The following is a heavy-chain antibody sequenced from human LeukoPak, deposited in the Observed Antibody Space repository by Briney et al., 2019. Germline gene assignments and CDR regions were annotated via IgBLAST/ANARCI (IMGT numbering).Heavy chain of an antibody. V-gene: IGHV3-33*01. CDR2: IWYDGNNK. J-gene: IGHJ3*01. CDR1: GFTFSSYG. CDR3: ARDHEEVHDAFDV. Sequence: PGRSLRLSCAASGFTFSSYGMHWVRQAPGKGLEWVAVIWYDGNNKYYADSVKGRFSISRDNSKNMLYLQMNSLRAVDTAVYYCARDHEEVHDAFDVWGQGTMVTVSS.